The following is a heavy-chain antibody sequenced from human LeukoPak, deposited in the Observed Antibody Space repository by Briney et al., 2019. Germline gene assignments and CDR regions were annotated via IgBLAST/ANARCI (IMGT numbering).Heavy chain of an antibody. J-gene: IGHJ4*02. D-gene: IGHD5-24*01. V-gene: IGHV3-9*01. CDR2: ISWNSGSI. CDR1: GFTFDDYA. Sequence: PGRSLRPSCAASGFTFDDYAMHWVRQAPGKGLEWVSGISWNSGSIGYADSVKGRFTISRDNAKNSLYLQMNSLRAEDTALYYCAKEGRWLQFDYWGQGTLVTVSS. CDR3: AKEGRWLQFDY.